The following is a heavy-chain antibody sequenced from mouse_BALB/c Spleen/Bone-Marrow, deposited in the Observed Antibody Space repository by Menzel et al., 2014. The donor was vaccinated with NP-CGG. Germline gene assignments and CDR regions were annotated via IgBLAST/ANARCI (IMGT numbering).Heavy chain of an antibody. CDR2: IDPSDSET. Sequence: VQLQQSGAELVKPGAPVKLSCKASGYTFTSYWMNRVKQRPGRGLEWIGRIDPSDSETHYNQKFKDKATLTVDKSSSTAYIQLSSLTSEDSAVYYCARFPIYYDSGGAMDYWGQGTSVTVSS. CDR1: GYTFTSYW. CDR3: ARFPIYYDSGGAMDY. V-gene: IGHV1-69*02. J-gene: IGHJ4*01. D-gene: IGHD2-4*01.